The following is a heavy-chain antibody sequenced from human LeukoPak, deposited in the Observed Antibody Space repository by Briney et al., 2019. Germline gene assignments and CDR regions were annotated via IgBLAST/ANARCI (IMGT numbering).Heavy chain of an antibody. CDR1: GYSISSGYY. V-gene: IGHV4-38-2*02. D-gene: IGHD3-9*01. J-gene: IGHJ4*02. Sequence: SETLSLTCTVSGYSISSGYYWGWIRQPPGKGLEWIGSIYHSGRTFYNPSLKSRVTISVDTSKNQFSLKLTSVTAADTAVYYCARWYYDILTGYYYFDYWGQGTLVTVSS. CDR2: IYHSGRT. CDR3: ARWYYDILTGYYYFDY.